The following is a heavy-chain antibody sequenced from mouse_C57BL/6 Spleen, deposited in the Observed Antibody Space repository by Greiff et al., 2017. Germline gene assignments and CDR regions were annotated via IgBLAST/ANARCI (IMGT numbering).Heavy chain of an antibody. J-gene: IGHJ3*01. Sequence: VQLQESGPELVKPGASVKISCKASGYAFSSSWMNWVKQRPGKGLEWIGRIYPGDGDTNYNGKVKGKATLTADKSSSTASMQLSSLTSEDSAVDCAAITTNYDSAGFAYWGQGTLVTVAA. D-gene: IGHD2-4*01. CDR3: AITTNYDSAGFAY. V-gene: IGHV1-82*01. CDR2: IYPGDGDT. CDR1: GYAFSSSW.